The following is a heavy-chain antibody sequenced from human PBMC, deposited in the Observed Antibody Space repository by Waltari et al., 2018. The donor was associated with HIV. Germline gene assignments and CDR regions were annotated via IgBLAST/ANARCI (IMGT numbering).Heavy chain of an antibody. Sequence: EVQLVESGGGLVQPGRSLRLSCAASGFKFDDYVMHWVRQTPGKGLEWVSRINWNGGTIAYADSVKGRFTISRDNAKNSLYLQMNSLTTEDTALYYCAKDGGVGGNSRGLDSWGQGTLVTVSS. V-gene: IGHV3-9*01. J-gene: IGHJ4*02. CDR2: INWNGGTI. D-gene: IGHD2-21*02. CDR3: AKDGGVGGNSRGLDS. CDR1: GFKFDDYV.